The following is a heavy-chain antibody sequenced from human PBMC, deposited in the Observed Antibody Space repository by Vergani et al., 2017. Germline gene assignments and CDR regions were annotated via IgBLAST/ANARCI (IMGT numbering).Heavy chain of an antibody. CDR2: IYSGGTT. Sequence: EVQLVESGGGLVQPGGSLRLSCAASGFTVSSNYMSWVRQAPGKGLEWVSVIYSGGTTYYADSVKGRFTISRDNSKTTLYLQMNSLRAEDTAVYYCARDGRTLWPYDWGQGTLVTVSS. J-gene: IGHJ4*02. CDR3: ARDGRTLWPYD. V-gene: IGHV3-66*02. D-gene: IGHD1-26*01. CDR1: GFTVSSNY.